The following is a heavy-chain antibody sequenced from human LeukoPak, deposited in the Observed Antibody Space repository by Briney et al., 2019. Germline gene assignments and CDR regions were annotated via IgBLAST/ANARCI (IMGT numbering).Heavy chain of an antibody. Sequence: ASVKVSCKASGYTFTSYGISWVRQAPGQGLEWMGWISAYNGNTNYAQKLQGRVTMTTDTSTSTAYMELRSLRSADTAVHYCARVARQVRPPQAEVPHDWSQGTLVTVYS. D-gene: IGHD2-21*01. CDR3: ARVARQVRPPQAEVPHD. J-gene: IGHJ4*02. CDR2: ISAYNGNT. CDR1: GYTFTSYG. V-gene: IGHV1-18*01.